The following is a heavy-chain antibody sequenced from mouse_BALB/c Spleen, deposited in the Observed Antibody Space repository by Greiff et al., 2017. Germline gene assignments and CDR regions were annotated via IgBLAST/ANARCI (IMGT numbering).Heavy chain of an antibody. J-gene: IGHJ2*01. CDR2: IRNKANGYTT. D-gene: IGHD4-1*01. V-gene: IGHV7-3*02. CDR3: AREGANWTYFDC. CDR1: GFTFTDYY. Sequence: EVNVVESGGGLVQPGGSLRLSCATSGFTFTDYYMSWVRQPPGRALEWLGFIRNKANGYTTEYSASVKGRFTISRDNSQSILYLQMNTLRAEDSATYYCAREGANWTYFDCWGQGTTLTVSS.